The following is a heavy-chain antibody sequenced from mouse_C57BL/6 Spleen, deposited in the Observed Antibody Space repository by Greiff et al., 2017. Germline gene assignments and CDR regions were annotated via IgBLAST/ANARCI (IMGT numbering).Heavy chain of an antibody. V-gene: IGHV1-15*01. CDR2: IDPETGGT. Sequence: VQLQQSGAELVRPGASVTLSCKASGYTFTDYEMHWVKQTPVHGLEWIGSIDPETGGTASNQKFKGKAILTADKSSSTASMELRSLTSEDSAVYDCARRQGGTGAMDYWGQGTSVTVSS. J-gene: IGHJ4*01. CDR1: GYTFTDYE. D-gene: IGHD4-1*01. CDR3: ARRQGGTGAMDY.